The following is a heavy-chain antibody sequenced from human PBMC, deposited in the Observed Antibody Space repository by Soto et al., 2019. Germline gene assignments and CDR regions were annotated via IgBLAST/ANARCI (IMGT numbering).Heavy chain of an antibody. D-gene: IGHD3-10*01. CDR3: AGGGVRGVITRTRDYYGMDV. J-gene: IGHJ6*02. Sequence: PGESLNISCNGSGYSFTIYLIGWVRQMPGKGLEWMGIIYPGDSDTRYSPSFQGQVTISADKSISTAYLQWSSLKASDTAMYYCAGGGVRGVITRTRDYYGMDVWGQGTTVTVS. CDR2: IYPGDSDT. V-gene: IGHV5-51*01. CDR1: GYSFTIYL.